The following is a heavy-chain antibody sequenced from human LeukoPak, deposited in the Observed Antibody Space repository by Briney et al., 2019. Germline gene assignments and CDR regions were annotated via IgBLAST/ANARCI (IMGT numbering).Heavy chain of an antibody. D-gene: IGHD1-7*01. V-gene: IGHV3-30*18. CDR3: VKDEGENYLLTFTFDY. CDR1: GFTFSSYW. CDR2: ISYDGSNR. Sequence: GGSLRLSCAASGFTFSSYWMNWVRQAPGKGLEWVAVISYDGSNRYYADSVKGRFTISRDTSKNTVYLQMNSLRVEDTAVYYCVKDEGENYLLTFTFDYWGQGTLVPVSS. J-gene: IGHJ4*02.